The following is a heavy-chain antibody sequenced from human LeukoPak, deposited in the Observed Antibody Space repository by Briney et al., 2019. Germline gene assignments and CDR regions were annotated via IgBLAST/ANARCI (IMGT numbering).Heavy chain of an antibody. V-gene: IGHV3-21*01. CDR2: ISSSSSSYI. D-gene: IGHD5-24*01. J-gene: IGHJ4*02. Sequence: GGSLRLSCAASGFTFSSYSMNWVRQAPGKGLEWVSSISSSSSSYIYYADSVKGRFTISRDNAKNSLYLQMNSLRAEDTAVYYCARVRDGYNWGYFDYWGQGTLVTVSS. CDR1: GFTFSSYS. CDR3: ARVRDGYNWGYFDY.